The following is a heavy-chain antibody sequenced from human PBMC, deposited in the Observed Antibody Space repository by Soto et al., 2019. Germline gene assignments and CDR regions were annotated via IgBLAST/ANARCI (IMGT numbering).Heavy chain of an antibody. Sequence: GESLKISYKGSGYNFTSYYIAWVRQMPGKGLEWMGIIYPGDSDATYSPSFQGQVTISADKSISTAYLQWSSLKASDTAMYYCARHGYCRCMNCFRCPHYYTDVSCKGTTGTV. CDR3: ARHGYCRCMNCFRCPHYYTDV. V-gene: IGHV5-51*01. CDR1: GYNFTSYY. CDR2: IYPGDSDA. D-gene: IGHD2-2*03. J-gene: IGHJ6*03.